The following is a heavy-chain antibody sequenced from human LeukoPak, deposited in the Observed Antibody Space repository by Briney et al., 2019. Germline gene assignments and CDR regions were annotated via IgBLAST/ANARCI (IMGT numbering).Heavy chain of an antibody. J-gene: IGHJ4*02. V-gene: IGHV1-24*01. CDR2: FDPEDGET. CDR1: GHTLTELS. D-gene: IGHD6-13*01. CDR3: ATVRYSSSWYLNY. Sequence: GASVKVSCKVSGHTLTELSMHWVRQAPGRGLEWMGGFDPEDGETIYAQKFQGRVTMTEDTSTDTAYMELSSLRSEDTAVYYCATVRYSSSWYLNYWGQGTLVTVSS.